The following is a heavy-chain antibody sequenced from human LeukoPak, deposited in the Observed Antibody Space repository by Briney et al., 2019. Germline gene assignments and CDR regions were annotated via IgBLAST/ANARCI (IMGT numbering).Heavy chain of an antibody. D-gene: IGHD2-2*01. CDR3: AREGRVVVPAASFFDY. Sequence: ASQTLSLTCTVSGGSISSGGYYWSWIRQHPGKGLGWIGYIYYSGSTYYNPSLKSRVTISVDTSKNQFSLKLSSVTAADTAVYYCAREGRVVVPAASFFDYWGQGTLVTVSS. J-gene: IGHJ4*02. V-gene: IGHV4-31*03. CDR2: IYYSGST. CDR1: GGSISSGGYY.